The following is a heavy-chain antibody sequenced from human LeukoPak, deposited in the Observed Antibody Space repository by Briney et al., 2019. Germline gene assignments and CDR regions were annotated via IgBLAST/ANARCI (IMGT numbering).Heavy chain of an antibody. V-gene: IGHV4-38-2*01. J-gene: IGHJ4*02. CDR3: GRNAYGRATHHAYHFDY. CDR1: GYSISSGHY. CDR2: MYNSGST. Sequence: AETLSLTCDVSGYSISSGHYWGWIRQSPGKGLEWIASMYNSGSTYFKSSLKRRVTISLDTPKNQFSLTLNSVTSPDSAVLSSGRNAYGRATHHAYHFDYWGQGTLVTVSS. D-gene: IGHD3-10*01.